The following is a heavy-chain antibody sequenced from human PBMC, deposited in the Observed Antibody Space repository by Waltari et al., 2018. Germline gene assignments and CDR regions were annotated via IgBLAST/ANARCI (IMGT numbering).Heavy chain of an antibody. J-gene: IGHJ4*02. D-gene: IGHD1-26*01. CDR2: IFPVYSDT. V-gene: IGHV5-51*01. Sequence: EVQLVQSGAEVKKPGESLKISCQTSGYTFSTLWIAWLRQMPGICLDWMGVIFPVYSDTGLSPSFQGQVTISADMSINTAYLQWSSLKASDSARYYCARQRGGNYYFDYWGQGTLVTVSS. CDR3: ARQRGGNYYFDY. CDR1: GYTFSTLW.